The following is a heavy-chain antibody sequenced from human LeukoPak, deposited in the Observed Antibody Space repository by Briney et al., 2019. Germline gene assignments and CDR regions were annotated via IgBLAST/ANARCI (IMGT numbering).Heavy chain of an antibody. D-gene: IGHD6-13*01. J-gene: IGHJ4*02. V-gene: IGHV4-38-2*02. CDR3: ARVSSGYSSSWTPYYFDY. Sequence: PSETLSRTCTVSGYSISSGYYWGWIRQPPGKGLEWIGSIYHSGSTYYNPSLKSRVTISVDTSKNQFSLKLSSVTAADTAVYYCARVSSGYSSSWTPYYFDYWGQGTLVTVSS. CDR1: GYSISSGYY. CDR2: IYHSGST.